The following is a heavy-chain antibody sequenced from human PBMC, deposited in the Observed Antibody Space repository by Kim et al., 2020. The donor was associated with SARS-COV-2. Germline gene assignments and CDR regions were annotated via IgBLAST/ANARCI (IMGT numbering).Heavy chain of an antibody. V-gene: IGHV3-23*01. J-gene: IGHJ3*02. CDR3: ARDVSRDILTRNDAFDI. CDR1: GFTFSTYA. CDR2: ISGRGGST. Sequence: PGGSLRLSCAASGFTFSTYAMSWVRQAPGKGLEWVSSISGRGGSTYYADSVKGRVTVSRDNSKSTLYLQMTDLRDEDTAVYYCARDVSRDILTRNDAFDIWGQGTLVTVSS. D-gene: IGHD3-9*01.